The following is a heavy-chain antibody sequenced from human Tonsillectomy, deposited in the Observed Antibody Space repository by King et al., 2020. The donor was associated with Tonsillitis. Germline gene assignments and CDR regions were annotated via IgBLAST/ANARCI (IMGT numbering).Heavy chain of an antibody. CDR1: GFTFSSYA. CDR2: ISYDGSNK. D-gene: IGHD1-14*01. V-gene: IGHV3-30*04. Sequence: VQLVESGGGVVQPGRSLRLSCAASGFTFSSYAMHWVRQAPGKGLEWVAVISYDGSNKYYADSVKGRFTISRDNSKNTLYLQMNSLRAEGMAVYYCARDRDRSYFDYWGQGTLVTVSS. J-gene: IGHJ4*02. CDR3: ARDRDRSYFDY.